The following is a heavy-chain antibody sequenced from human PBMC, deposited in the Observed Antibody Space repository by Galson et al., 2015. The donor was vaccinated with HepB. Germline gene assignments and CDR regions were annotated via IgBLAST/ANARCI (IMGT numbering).Heavy chain of an antibody. CDR1: GGTFSRYT. CDR3: ARVASYYYDSSGYYFDY. Sequence: SVKVSCKASGGTFSRYTISWVRQAPGQGLEWMGGITPIFGTASYAQKFQGRVTITADESTSTAYMELSSLRSEDTAVYYCARVASYYYDSSGYYFDYWGQGTLVTVSS. CDR2: ITPIFGTA. J-gene: IGHJ4*02. D-gene: IGHD3-22*01. V-gene: IGHV1-69*13.